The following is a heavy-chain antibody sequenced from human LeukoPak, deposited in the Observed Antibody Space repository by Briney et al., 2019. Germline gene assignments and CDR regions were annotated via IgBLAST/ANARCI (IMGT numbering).Heavy chain of an antibody. CDR1: GYTFTGYY. Sequence: GASVKVSCKASGYTFTGYYMHWVRQAPGQGLEWMGWINPNSGGTNYAQKFQGRVTMTRDTSISTAYMELSRLRSDDTAVYYCARDPTAYCSGSSCYSGWYFDLWGRGTLVTVSS. J-gene: IGHJ2*01. CDR2: INPNSGGT. V-gene: IGHV1-2*02. CDR3: ARDPTAYCSGSSCYSGWYFDL. D-gene: IGHD2-15*01.